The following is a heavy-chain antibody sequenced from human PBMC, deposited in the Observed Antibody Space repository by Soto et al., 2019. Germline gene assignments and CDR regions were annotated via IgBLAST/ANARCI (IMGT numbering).Heavy chain of an antibody. CDR1: GYTFTDYG. D-gene: IGHD6-19*01. CDR2: IVTYNGNT. J-gene: IGHJ5*02. CDR3: ARGPQSTGWRGKWFDP. V-gene: IGHV1-18*01. Sequence: QVQLVQSGAEVKKPGASVKVSCKASGYTFTDYGISWVRRAPGQGLEWMGWIVTYNGNTQSAQNLQGRLTMTTDTSTGTAYMELRRLSSDDTAVYYCARGPQSTGWRGKWFDPWGQGTLVTVSS.